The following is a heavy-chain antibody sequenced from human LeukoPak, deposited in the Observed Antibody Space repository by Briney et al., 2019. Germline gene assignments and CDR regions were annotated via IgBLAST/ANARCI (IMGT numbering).Heavy chain of an antibody. V-gene: IGHV4-38-2*02. D-gene: IGHD2-21*01. CDR2: IFSSWHS. CDR3: ARAAWSGAIVVRIPASHYFDS. CDR1: GDSIISAYF. J-gene: IGHJ5*01. Sequence: SETLSLTCSVSGDSIISAYFWAWIRPPPGRGPERIGSIFSSWHSEYNPALKSRVTMSVDTSKNQFSLKLSSVTAADTAIYCCARAAWSGAIVVRIPASHYFDSWRQGTLVSVSS.